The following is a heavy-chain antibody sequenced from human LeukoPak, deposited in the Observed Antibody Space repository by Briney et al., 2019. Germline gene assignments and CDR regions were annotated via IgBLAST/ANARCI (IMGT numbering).Heavy chain of an antibody. D-gene: IGHD3-3*01. CDR1: GGSYSSYA. J-gene: IGHJ6*02. CDR2: SIPIFGTA. V-gene: IGHV1-69*05. Sequence: ASGKVSCKASGGSYSSYAISWVRQATGQWLEWMGGSIPIFGTANYAQKFQGRVTITTDESTSTAYMELSSLRSEDTAVYYCARDPYKGLFTIFGVLQYYGMDVWGQGTTVTVSS. CDR3: ARDPYKGLFTIFGVLQYYGMDV.